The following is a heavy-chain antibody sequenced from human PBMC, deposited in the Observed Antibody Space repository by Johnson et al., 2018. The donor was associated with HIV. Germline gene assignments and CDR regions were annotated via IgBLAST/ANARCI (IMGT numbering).Heavy chain of an antibody. J-gene: IGHJ3*02. CDR1: GFIFSRYA. CDR2: ISNDGSDK. V-gene: IGHV3-30-3*01. Sequence: QVQLVESGGGVVQPGRSLRLSCAASGFIFSRYAMHWVRQAPGKGLEWVAVISNDGSDKYYADSVKGRFTISRDNSKNTLFLQMNSLRAEDTAGYYCAREGVRAPAVVGAFDIWGQGTMVTVSS. D-gene: IGHD1-26*01. CDR3: AREGVRAPAVVGAFDI.